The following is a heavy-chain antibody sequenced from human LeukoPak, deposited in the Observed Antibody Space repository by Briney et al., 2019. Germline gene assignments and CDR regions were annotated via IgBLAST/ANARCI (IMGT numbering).Heavy chain of an antibody. D-gene: IGHD1-26*01. V-gene: IGHV3-23*01. Sequence: GGSLRLSCAASGFTFSSYATSWVRQAPGKGLEWVSAISGSGGSTYYADSVKGRFTISRDNSKNTLYLQMNSLRAEDTAVYYCARDSYSGSYYYFDYWGQGTLVTVSS. CDR1: GFTFSSYA. CDR3: ARDSYSGSYYYFDY. CDR2: ISGSGGST. J-gene: IGHJ4*02.